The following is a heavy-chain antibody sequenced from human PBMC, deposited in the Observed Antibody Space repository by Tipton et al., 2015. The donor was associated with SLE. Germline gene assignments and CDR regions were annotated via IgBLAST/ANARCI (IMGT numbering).Heavy chain of an antibody. J-gene: IGHJ4*02. CDR1: GFTFTSYS. D-gene: IGHD2-2*01. Sequence: SLRLSCAASGFTFTSYSMSWVRQVPGKGLEWVAFIRYDESNTYYADSVKGRFTISRDNSKNTLYLEMNSLKPEDTAVYYCAKQCRSTTCNDLQKWGQGTLVTVSS. V-gene: IGHV3-30*02. CDR2: IRYDESNT. CDR3: AKQCRSTTCNDLQK.